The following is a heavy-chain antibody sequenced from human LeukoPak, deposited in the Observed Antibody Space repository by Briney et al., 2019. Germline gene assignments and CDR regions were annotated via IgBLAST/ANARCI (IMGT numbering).Heavy chain of an antibody. V-gene: IGHV1-3*01. CDR1: GYTFTSYD. D-gene: IGHD3-9*01. Sequence: ASVKVSCKASGYTFTSYDINWVRQATGQGLEWMGWINAGNGNTKYSQKFQGRVTITRDTSASTAYMELSSLRSEDTAVYYCARGYYDILTGYEGYFDYWGQGTLVTVSS. J-gene: IGHJ4*02. CDR3: ARGYYDILTGYEGYFDY. CDR2: INAGNGNT.